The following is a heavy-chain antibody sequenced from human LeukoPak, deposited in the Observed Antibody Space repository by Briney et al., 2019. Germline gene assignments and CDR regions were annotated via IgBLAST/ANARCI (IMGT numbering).Heavy chain of an antibody. V-gene: IGHV1-69*05. Sequence: ASVKVSCKASGGIFSSYAISWVRQAPGQGLEWMGGIIPIFGTANYAQKFQGRVTITTDESTSTAYMELSSLRSEDTAVYYCARGDGYDLFYFDYWGQGTLVTVSS. CDR1: GGIFSSYA. D-gene: IGHD5-12*01. CDR3: ARGDGYDLFYFDY. J-gene: IGHJ4*02. CDR2: IIPIFGTA.